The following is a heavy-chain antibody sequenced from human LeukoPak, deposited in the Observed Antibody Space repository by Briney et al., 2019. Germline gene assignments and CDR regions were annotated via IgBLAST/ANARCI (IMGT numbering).Heavy chain of an antibody. CDR3: ARDGIAYYMDV. J-gene: IGHJ6*03. Sequence: PSQTLSLTCTVSGGSLSSGSYYWSWIRQPAGKGLEWIGRIYTSGSTNYNPSLKSRVTISVDTSKNQFSLKLSSVTAADTAVYYCARDGIAYYMDVWGKRTTVTVS. CDR1: GGSLSSGSYY. V-gene: IGHV4-61*02. D-gene: IGHD1-26*01. CDR2: IYTSGST.